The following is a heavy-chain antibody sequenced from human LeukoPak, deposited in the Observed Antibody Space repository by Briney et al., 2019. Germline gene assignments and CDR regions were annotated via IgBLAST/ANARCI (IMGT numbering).Heavy chain of an antibody. D-gene: IGHD1-26*01. J-gene: IGHJ4*02. CDR1: GFTFSTYS. Sequence: GGSLRLSCAASGFTFSTYSMNWVRQAPGKGLEWISYISDSGSATYYSDSVRGRFTISRDNAKNSVFLQMNSLRAEDTAVYYCARDLSGSYYYFAYWGQGFLVTVSS. CDR2: ISDSGSAT. V-gene: IGHV3-48*01. CDR3: ARDLSGSYYYFAY.